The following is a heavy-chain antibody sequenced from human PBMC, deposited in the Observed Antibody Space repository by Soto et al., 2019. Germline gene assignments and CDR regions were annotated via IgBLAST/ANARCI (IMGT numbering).Heavy chain of an antibody. J-gene: IGHJ6*02. V-gene: IGHV4-39*01. D-gene: IGHD3-22*01. CDR1: GGSISSSIYY. Sequence: PSETLSLTCTVSGGSISSSIYYSGWIRQHPEKGQEWIGNVYYGGSTYYNPSLKSQVTISVETSKSQFSLKLSSVTAADTAVYYCAGGDYYHSSGYYFYYYTMDVWGQETKVTVSS. CDR2: VYYGGST. CDR3: AGGDYYHSSGYYFYYYTMDV.